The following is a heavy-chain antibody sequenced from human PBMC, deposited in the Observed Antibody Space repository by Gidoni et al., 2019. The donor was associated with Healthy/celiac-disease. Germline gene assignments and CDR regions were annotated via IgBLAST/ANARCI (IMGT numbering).Heavy chain of an antibody. Sequence: ELKLWGSGGGLVQPGGSLRLSCDAAGFTFSSYWMSWVRQGPGKGLEWVANIKQDGSEKYYVDSVKGRFTISRDNAKNSLYLQMNSLRAEDTAVYYCARDSVVVTAPDYWGQGTLVTVSS. CDR2: IKQDGSEK. J-gene: IGHJ4*02. D-gene: IGHD2-21*02. V-gene: IGHV3-7*01. CDR3: ARDSVVVTAPDY. CDR1: GFTFSSYW.